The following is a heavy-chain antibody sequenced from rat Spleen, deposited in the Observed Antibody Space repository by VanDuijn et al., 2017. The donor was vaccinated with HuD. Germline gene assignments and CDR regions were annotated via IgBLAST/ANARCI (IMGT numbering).Heavy chain of an antibody. D-gene: IGHD5-1*01. Sequence: EVKLVESGGGLVQPRSSLKVSCVASGFTFSSYVMHWFRQAPENGIEWLAYINTDSSSTHYAETVKGRFAISRDNAKNTVDMQLSSLRSEDTAMYFCARERNWERYFDYWGQGVMVTVSS. CDR1: GFTFSSYV. CDR3: ARERNWERYFDY. V-gene: IGHV5-43*01. CDR2: INTDSSST. J-gene: IGHJ2*01.